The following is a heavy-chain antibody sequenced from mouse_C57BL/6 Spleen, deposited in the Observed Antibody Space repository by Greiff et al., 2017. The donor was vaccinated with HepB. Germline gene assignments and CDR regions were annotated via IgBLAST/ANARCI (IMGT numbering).Heavy chain of an antibody. J-gene: IGHJ4*01. V-gene: IGHV1-69*01. CDR3: ARHYYGSSRYAMDY. CDR2: IDPSDSYT. D-gene: IGHD1-1*01. Sequence: VQLQQPGAELVKPGASVKLSCKASGYTFTSYWMHWVKQRPGQGLEWIGEIDPSDSYTNYNQKFKGKSTLTVDKSSSTAYMQLSSLTSEDSAVYYCARHYYGSSRYAMDYWGQGTSVTVSS. CDR1: GYTFTSYW.